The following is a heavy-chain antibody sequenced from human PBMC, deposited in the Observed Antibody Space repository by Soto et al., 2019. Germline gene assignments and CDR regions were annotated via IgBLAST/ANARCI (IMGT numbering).Heavy chain of an antibody. V-gene: IGHV3-33*01. CDR2: IWYDGSNK. J-gene: IGHJ4*02. D-gene: IGHD4-17*01. CDR1: GFTFSSYG. CDR3: ARYYGDGTPHY. Sequence: QVQLVESGGGVVQPGRSLRLSCAASGFTFSSYGMHWVRQSPGKGLEWVAVIWYDGSNKYYADSVKGRFTISRDNSKNTLYLQMNSLRAEDTAVYYCARYYGDGTPHYWGQGTMITVSS.